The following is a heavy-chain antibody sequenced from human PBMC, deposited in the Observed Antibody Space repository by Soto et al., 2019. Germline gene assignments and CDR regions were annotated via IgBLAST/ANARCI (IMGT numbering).Heavy chain of an antibody. V-gene: IGHV1-69*19. J-gene: IGHJ4*02. CDR1: GGTFNNYA. D-gene: IGHD3-10*01. CDR3: AREVQVHTPAFVY. CDR2: ISPMFGAA. Sequence: QVQLVQSGAEMQKPGSSVKVSCQSSGGTFNNYAMNWVRQAPGQGPEWMGDISPMFGAANYAPKFQGRVTITADESTGTSYMQLSSLTSEDTALYFCAREVQVHTPAFVYWGQGTLVTVSS.